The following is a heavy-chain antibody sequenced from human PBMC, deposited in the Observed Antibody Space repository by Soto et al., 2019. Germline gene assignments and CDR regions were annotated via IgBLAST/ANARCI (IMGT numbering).Heavy chain of an antibody. Sequence: SETLSLTCTVSGGSISSYYWTWIRQPPGKGLEWIGYIYYSGSTKYNPSLKSRVTISVDTSKNQFSLKLSYVTAADTAVYYCARGLLYGGNSGGTIDYWGQGTLVTVSS. CDR2: IYYSGST. CDR3: ARGLLYGGNSGGTIDY. J-gene: IGHJ4*02. D-gene: IGHD2-15*01. V-gene: IGHV4-59*01. CDR1: GGSISSYY.